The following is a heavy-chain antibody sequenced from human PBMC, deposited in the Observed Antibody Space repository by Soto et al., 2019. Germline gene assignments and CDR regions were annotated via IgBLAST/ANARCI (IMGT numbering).Heavy chain of an antibody. Sequence: PGGSLRLSCAASGFTFSSYWMSWVRQAPGKGLEWVANIKQDGSEKYYVDSVKGRFTISRDNAKNSLYLQMNSLRAEDTAVYYCARDHPITMIVVAKGVFNYWGQGTLVTVSS. J-gene: IGHJ4*02. D-gene: IGHD3-22*01. CDR2: IKQDGSEK. CDR1: GFTFSSYW. V-gene: IGHV3-7*01. CDR3: ARDHPITMIVVAKGVFNY.